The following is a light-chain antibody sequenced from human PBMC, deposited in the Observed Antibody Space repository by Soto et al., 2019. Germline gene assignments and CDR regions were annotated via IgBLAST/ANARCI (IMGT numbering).Light chain of an antibody. CDR2: EVN. Sequence: QSVLTQPPSASGSPGQSVTISCTGTSSDVGDYNYVSWYQQHPGNAPKLMIYEVNKRPSGVPDRFSGSKSGNTASLTVSGLQAEDEADYYCSSYVGSNNLVFGGGTKLTVL. CDR3: SSYVGSNNLV. J-gene: IGLJ3*02. V-gene: IGLV2-8*01. CDR1: SSDVGDYNY.